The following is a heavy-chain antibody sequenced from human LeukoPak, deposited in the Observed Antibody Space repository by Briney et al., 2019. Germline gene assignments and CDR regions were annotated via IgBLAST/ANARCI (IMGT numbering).Heavy chain of an antibody. CDR2: ISDNGHVT. CDR3: ANSRYCSSGSCYFDY. Sequence: PGGSLRLSCAASGFTFNNYAMSWVRQAPGKGLELVASISDNGHVTFYADSVKGRVTISRDNSRNTQHLQMDSLKVEDTAVYYCANSRYCSSGSCYFDYWGRGTLVTVSS. V-gene: IGHV3-23*01. CDR1: GFTFNNYA. D-gene: IGHD2-15*01. J-gene: IGHJ4*02.